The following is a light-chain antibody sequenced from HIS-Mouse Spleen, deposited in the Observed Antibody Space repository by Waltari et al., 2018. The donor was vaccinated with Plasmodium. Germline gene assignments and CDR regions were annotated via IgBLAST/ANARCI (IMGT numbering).Light chain of an antibody. Sequence: DIVMTQSPDSLAVSLGERATINCKSSQSVLYSSNNKNYLAWYQQKPGQPPKLRIYWASTREAGVPDRFSGSWSGTDFTLTISSLQAEDVAVYYCQQYYSTPYTFGQGTKLEIK. CDR2: WAS. V-gene: IGKV4-1*01. CDR3: QQYYSTPYT. CDR1: QSVLYSSNNKNY. J-gene: IGKJ2*01.